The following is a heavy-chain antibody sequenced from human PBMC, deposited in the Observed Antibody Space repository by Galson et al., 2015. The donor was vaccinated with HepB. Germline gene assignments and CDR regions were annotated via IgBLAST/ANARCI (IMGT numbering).Heavy chain of an antibody. V-gene: IGHV3-48*01. D-gene: IGHD2-15*01. CDR1: GFSFNIFS. Sequence: SLRLSCAASGFSFNIFSVSWVRQAPGKGLEWISYSDTTSTTTYYAESVRGRFTISRDNAKRLVHLQLNSLRVDDTAVYYCARDRGYCTGGNCYRFFDFWGQGIMVTVFS. J-gene: IGHJ3*01. CDR3: ARDRGYCTGGNCYRFFDF. CDR2: SDTTSTTT.